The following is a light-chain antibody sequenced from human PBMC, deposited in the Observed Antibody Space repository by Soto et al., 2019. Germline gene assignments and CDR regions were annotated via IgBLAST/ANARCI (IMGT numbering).Light chain of an antibody. Sequence: QSVLTQPASVSGSPGQSITLSCTGTSSDVGTYNYVSWYQQHPGKAPKLMISQVSNRPSGVSNRFSGSKSGNTASLTISGLQAEDEADYYCSSYTISSTYVFGTGTRSPS. CDR1: SSDVGTYNY. CDR2: QVS. CDR3: SSYTISSTYV. J-gene: IGLJ1*01. V-gene: IGLV2-14*01.